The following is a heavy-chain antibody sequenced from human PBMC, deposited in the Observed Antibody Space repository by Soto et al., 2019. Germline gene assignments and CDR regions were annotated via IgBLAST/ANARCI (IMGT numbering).Heavy chain of an antibody. V-gene: IGHV3-23*01. CDR3: AKEEIVLVPAAKYFDY. J-gene: IGHJ4*02. CDR1: GFTFSSCA. D-gene: IGHD2-2*01. Sequence: GGSLRLSCAASGFTFSSCAMGWVRQAPGKGLEWVSDIIDSGGSTYYAESVKGRFTISRDNSKNTLYLQMNSLRAEDTAVYYCAKEEIVLVPAAKYFDYWGQGTLVTVSS. CDR2: IIDSGGST.